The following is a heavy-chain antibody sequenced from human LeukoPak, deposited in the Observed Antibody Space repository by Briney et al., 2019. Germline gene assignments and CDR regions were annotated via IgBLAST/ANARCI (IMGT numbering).Heavy chain of an antibody. D-gene: IGHD4-17*01. CDR3: AEGPLYYYGDNAWFGP. CDR1: GFTFSSSA. J-gene: IGHJ5*02. V-gene: IGHV3-30*18. Sequence: AGRSLTLSCAASGFTFSSSAMHWVRQAPGKGLEWVAVVFSDGTYKYYADSVKGRFTISRDNSKNMLFLQMNSLRAEDTAVYYCAEGPLYYYGDNAWFGPWGQGTLVTVSS. CDR2: VFSDGTYK.